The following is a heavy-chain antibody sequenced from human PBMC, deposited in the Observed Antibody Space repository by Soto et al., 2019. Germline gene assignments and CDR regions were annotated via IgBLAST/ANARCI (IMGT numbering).Heavy chain of an antibody. CDR3: ARLRRLYYWFDP. Sequence: QLQLQESGPGLVKPSETLSLTCTVSGGSISSSSYYWGWIRQPPGKGLEWIGSIYYSGSTYYNPSLKSRVXXXVXXSQNQFSLKLSSVTAADTAVYYCARLRRLYYWFDPWGQGTLVTVSS. CDR2: IYYSGST. V-gene: IGHV4-39*01. D-gene: IGHD2-15*01. J-gene: IGHJ5*02. CDR1: GGSISSSSYY.